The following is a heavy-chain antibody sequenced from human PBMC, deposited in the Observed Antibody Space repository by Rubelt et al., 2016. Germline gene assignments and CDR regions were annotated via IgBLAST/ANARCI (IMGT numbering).Heavy chain of an antibody. CDR2: ISGSGGST. J-gene: IGHJ4*02. Sequence: EVQLLESGGGLVQPGGSLRLSCAASGFTFSSYAMSWVRQAPGKGLEWVSAISGSGGSTYYADSVKGRLTISRGNSKNTLYLQMNSLRAEDTAVYYCAKAPAGYSSGWYDYWGQGTLVTVSS. CDR3: AKAPAGYSSGWYDY. D-gene: IGHD6-19*01. CDR1: GFTFSSYA. V-gene: IGHV3-23*01.